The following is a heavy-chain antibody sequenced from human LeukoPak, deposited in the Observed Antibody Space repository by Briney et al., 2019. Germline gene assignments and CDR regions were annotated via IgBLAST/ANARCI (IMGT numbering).Heavy chain of an antibody. CDR2: ISWNSGSI. CDR1: GFTFDDYA. D-gene: IGHD2-2*01. V-gene: IGHV3-9*01. Sequence: GRSLRLSCAASGFTFDDYAMHWVRQAPGKGLEWVSGISWNSGSIGYADSVKGRFTISRDNAKNSLNLQMNSLRDEDTALYYCAKVPSRLAYIMDVWGQGTTVTVSS. CDR3: AKVPSRLAYIMDV. J-gene: IGHJ6*02.